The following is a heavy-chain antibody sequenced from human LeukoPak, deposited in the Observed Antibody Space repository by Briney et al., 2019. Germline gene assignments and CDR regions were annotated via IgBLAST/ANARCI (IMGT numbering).Heavy chain of an antibody. CDR1: GGSISSSSYY. CDR3: ARHSSAYNYGHRPFDY. CDR2: IYFSGTT. Sequence: SETLSLNCTVSGGSISSSSYYWGWIRQSPGKGLEWFGSIYFSGTTYYNPSLKSRVTMSADTSKNQFSLKLNSVTAADTAVFYCARHSSAYNYGHRPFDYWGRGTLVTVSS. J-gene: IGHJ4*02. V-gene: IGHV4-39*01. D-gene: IGHD5-24*01.